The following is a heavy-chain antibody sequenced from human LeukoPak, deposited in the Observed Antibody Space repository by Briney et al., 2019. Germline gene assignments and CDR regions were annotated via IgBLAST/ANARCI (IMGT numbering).Heavy chain of an antibody. D-gene: IGHD5-24*01. CDR3: AKDLHYNDGRWEFDP. V-gene: IGHV3-23*01. Sequence: PGGSLRLSCAASGFSFSTFAMTWVRQAPEKGLEWVSGMIGAGNTYYADSVKGRFTISRDSSKNTVYLQMNSLRVEDTAIYYCAKDLHYNDGRWEFDPWGQGTLVTVSS. CDR1: GFSFSTFA. J-gene: IGHJ5*02. CDR2: MIGAGNT.